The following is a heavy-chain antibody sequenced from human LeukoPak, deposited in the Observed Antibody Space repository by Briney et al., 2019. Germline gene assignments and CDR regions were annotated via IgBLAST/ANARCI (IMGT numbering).Heavy chain of an antibody. CDR2: IYYSGST. CDR3: ARHVPNWFDP. J-gene: IGHJ5*02. CDR1: GGSISSSSYY. Sequence: SETLSLICTVSGGSISSSSYYWGWIRQPPGKGLEWIGSIYYSGSTYYNPSLKSRVPISVDTSKNQFSLKLSSVTAADTAVYYCARHVPNWFDPWGQGTLVTVSS. V-gene: IGHV4-39*01.